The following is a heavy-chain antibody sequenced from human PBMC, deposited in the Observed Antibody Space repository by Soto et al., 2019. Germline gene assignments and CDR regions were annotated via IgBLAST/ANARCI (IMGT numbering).Heavy chain of an antibody. CDR2: ISYSGST. J-gene: IGHJ4*02. CDR1: SDSISSYY. Sequence: SETLSLTCTVSSDSISSYYWSWIRQPPGKRLEWIGYISYSGSTDYNPSLKSRVTISGDTSKNQFSLKVSSVTAADTAVYYCARGTSWQLPFDYWGPGTLVTVSS. D-gene: IGHD6-13*01. CDR3: ARGTSWQLPFDY. V-gene: IGHV4-59*01.